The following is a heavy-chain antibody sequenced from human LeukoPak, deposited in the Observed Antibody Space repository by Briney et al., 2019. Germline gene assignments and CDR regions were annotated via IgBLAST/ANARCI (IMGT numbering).Heavy chain of an antibody. Sequence: SETLSLTCTVSGGSISSSSYYWGWIRQPPGKGLEWIGSIYYSGSTYHNPSLKSRVTISVDTSKNQFSLTLSSVTAADTAVFSCERGGGGGYGDYAFDAFDIWGKGTMVTVSS. CDR2: IYYSGST. J-gene: IGHJ3*02. V-gene: IGHV4-39*01. D-gene: IGHD4-17*01. CDR3: ERGGGGGYGDYAFDAFDI. CDR1: GGSISSSSYY.